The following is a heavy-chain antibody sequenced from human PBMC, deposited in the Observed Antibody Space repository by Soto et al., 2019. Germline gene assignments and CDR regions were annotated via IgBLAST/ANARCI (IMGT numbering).Heavy chain of an antibody. V-gene: IGHV1-8*01. J-gene: IGHJ6*02. D-gene: IGHD6-13*01. CDR2: MNPNSGNT. CDR1: GYTFTSYD. Sequence: QVQLVQSGAEVKKPGASVKVSCKASGYTFTSYDINWVRQATGQGLEWMGWMNPNSGNTGYAQKFQGRVTMTRNTSISTAYMELISLRSEDTAVYYCARGHSSSWYWYYYYGMDVWGQGTTVTVSS. CDR3: ARGHSSSWYWYYYYGMDV.